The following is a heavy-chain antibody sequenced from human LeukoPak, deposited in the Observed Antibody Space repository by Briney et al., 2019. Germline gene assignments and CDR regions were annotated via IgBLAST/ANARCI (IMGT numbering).Heavy chain of an antibody. V-gene: IGHV3-21*01. CDR3: ARRATTERGHSYGLDY. CDR1: GFTFGSYE. CDR2: ISTSSSSSYI. J-gene: IGHJ4*02. Sequence: GGSLRLSCAASGFTFGSYEMNWVRQAPGKGLEWVSSISTSSSSSYIYYADSVTGRFTISRDNAKNSLYLQMNSLRAEDTAVYYCARRATTERGHSYGLDYWGQGTLVTVSS. D-gene: IGHD5-18*01.